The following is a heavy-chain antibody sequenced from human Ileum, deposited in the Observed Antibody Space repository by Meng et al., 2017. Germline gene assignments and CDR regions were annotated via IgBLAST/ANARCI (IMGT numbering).Heavy chain of an antibody. J-gene: IGHJ4*02. CDR3: ASGSGSLDY. CDR1: GGSVSSNSAA. D-gene: IGHD3-3*01. Sequence: QLQQSRPGLVSPSQTLSLPCAASGGSVSSNSAALNWIRQSPLRGLEWLGRTYYRSKWYSEYAVSVKSRISITPDTSKNQFSLQMNSVTPEDTAVYYCASGSGSLDYWGPGTLVTVSS. V-gene: IGHV6-1*01. CDR2: TYYRSKWYS.